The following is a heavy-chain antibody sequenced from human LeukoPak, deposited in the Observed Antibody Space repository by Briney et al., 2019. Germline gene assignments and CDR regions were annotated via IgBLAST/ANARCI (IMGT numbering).Heavy chain of an antibody. CDR1: GGTFSSYA. CDR2: IIPIFGTA. D-gene: IGHD6-13*01. V-gene: IGHV1-69*05. J-gene: IGHJ5*02. Sequence: SVKVSCMASGGTFSSYAISWVRQAPGQGLEWMGGIIPIFGTANYAQKFQGRVTITTDESTSTAYMELSSLRSEDTAVYYCARDLAAAVYTSTHPPFDPWGQGTLVTVSS. CDR3: ARDLAAAVYTSTHPPFDP.